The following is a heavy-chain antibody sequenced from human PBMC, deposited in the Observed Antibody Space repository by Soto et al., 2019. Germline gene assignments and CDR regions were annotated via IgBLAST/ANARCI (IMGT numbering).Heavy chain of an antibody. Sequence: SETLSLTCTVSGGSVSSGSYYWSWIRQPPGKGLEWIGYIYYSGSTNYNPSLKSRVTISVDTSKNQFSLKLSSVTAADTAVYYCARVLPLSYSKTPRWFDPCGQGPLVTVSS. V-gene: IGHV4-61*01. D-gene: IGHD4-4*01. CDR3: ARVLPLSYSKTPRWFDP. CDR2: IYYSGST. J-gene: IGHJ5*02. CDR1: GGSVSSGSYY.